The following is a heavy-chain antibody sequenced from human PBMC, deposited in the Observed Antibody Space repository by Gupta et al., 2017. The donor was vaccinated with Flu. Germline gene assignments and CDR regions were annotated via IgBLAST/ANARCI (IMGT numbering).Heavy chain of an antibody. CDR2: IYPGDSDT. V-gene: IGHV5-51*01. CDR3: ASLGVTALQAFDF. Sequence: VRQMPGKGLEWIAFIYPGDSDTVYSPSFQGQVTISADTSIRTAYMQWSSLKASDTAIYYCASLGVTALQAFDFWGQGTMVTVSS. D-gene: IGHD2-21*02. J-gene: IGHJ3*01.